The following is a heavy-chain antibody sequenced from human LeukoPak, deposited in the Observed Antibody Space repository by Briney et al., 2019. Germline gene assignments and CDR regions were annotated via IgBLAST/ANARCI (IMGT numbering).Heavy chain of an antibody. CDR3: ARGVKRSSGWTHYFDY. CDR2: INPSGGST. D-gene: IGHD6-19*01. J-gene: IGHJ4*02. Sequence: ALVKVSCKASGYTFITSYIHWVRQAAGQGLEWMGIINPSGGSTSYAQKFQGRVTMTRDTSTSTVYMELSSLRSEDTAVYYCARGVKRSSGWTHYFDYWGQGALVTVSS. CDR1: GYTFITSY. V-gene: IGHV1-46*01.